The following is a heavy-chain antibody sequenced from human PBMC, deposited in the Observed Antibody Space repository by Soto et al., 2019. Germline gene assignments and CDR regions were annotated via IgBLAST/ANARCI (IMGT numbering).Heavy chain of an antibody. CDR2: ISAHNGNT. V-gene: IGHV1-18*01. D-gene: IGHD1-1*01. Sequence: QVHLVQSGAEVKKSGASVKVSCKGSGYDFTTYGIPWVRQAPGQGLEWMAWISAHNGNTDYAQKLQGRVTVTRDTSTSTAYMELRSLRSDDTAVYYCARGRYGDYWGQGALVTVSS. CDR3: ARGRYGDY. CDR1: GYDFTTYG. J-gene: IGHJ4*02.